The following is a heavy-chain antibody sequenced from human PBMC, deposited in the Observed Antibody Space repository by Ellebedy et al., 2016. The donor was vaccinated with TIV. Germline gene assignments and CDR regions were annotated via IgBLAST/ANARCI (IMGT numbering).Heavy chain of an antibody. CDR3: ARQEHRGYWRFDY. V-gene: IGHV4-39*01. D-gene: IGHD3-22*01. J-gene: IGHJ4*02. Sequence: MPGGSLRLSCTVSDGSISSSNYWWGWIRQPPGKGLEWIGSIYYTGKTFYNPSLKSRVTISIDTSKKQVSLKLTSMTAADTAVYYCARQEHRGYWRFDYWGQGTLVTVSS. CDR1: DGSISSSNYW. CDR2: IYYTGKT.